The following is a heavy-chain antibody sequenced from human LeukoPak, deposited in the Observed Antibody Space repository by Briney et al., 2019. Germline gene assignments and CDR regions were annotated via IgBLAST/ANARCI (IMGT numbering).Heavy chain of an antibody. J-gene: IGHJ4*02. D-gene: IGHD6-19*01. CDR3: ARRGSSGWYGWDY. Sequence: GESLKISCKGSGYSFTSYWIGWVRQMPGKGLXXXGIIYPGDSDTRYSPSFQGQVTISADKSISTAYLQWSSLKASDTAMYYCARRGSSGWYGWDYWGQGTLVAVSS. CDR1: GYSFTSYW. CDR2: IYPGDSDT. V-gene: IGHV5-51*01.